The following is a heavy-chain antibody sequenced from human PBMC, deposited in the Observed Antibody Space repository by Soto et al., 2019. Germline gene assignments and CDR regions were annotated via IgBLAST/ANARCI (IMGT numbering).Heavy chain of an antibody. J-gene: IGHJ4*02. CDR3: ARDPAVCRTLQRPD. V-gene: IGHV3-11*01. D-gene: IGHD3-16*01. Sequence: QLVESGGGLVKPGGSLRLSCAASGLTFSDYYMSWVRQAPGKGLEWISLISNDVSSIYYADSVKGRFTMSRDNAKNSLSLQMNDLRVEDTAVYYCARDPAVCRTLQRPDWGQGTLVIVSS. CDR1: GLTFSDYY. CDR2: ISNDVSSI.